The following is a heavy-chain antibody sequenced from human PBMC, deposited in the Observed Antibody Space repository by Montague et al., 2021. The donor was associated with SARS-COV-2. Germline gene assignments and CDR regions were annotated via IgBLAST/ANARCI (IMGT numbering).Heavy chain of an antibody. J-gene: IGHJ4*02. CDR3: ARDVVAAPGTFDY. CDR2: VSASGST. Sequence: SETLSLTRTVSGDSISCFYWSWIRQPAGKGLEWIGRVSASGSTNYNPSLNSRVTMSVDTSKKQFSLRLSPVTAADTAVYYCARDVVAAPGTFDYWGQGTLVTVSS. V-gene: IGHV4-4*07. CDR1: GDSISCFY. D-gene: IGHD6-13*01.